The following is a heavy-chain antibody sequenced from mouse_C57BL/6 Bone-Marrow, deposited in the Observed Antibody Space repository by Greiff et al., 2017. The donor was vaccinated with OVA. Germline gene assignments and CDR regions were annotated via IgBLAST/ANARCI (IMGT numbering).Heavy chain of an antibody. CDR3: ARAGWLPYPHWYFDV. CDR1: GYTFTSYW. CDR2: IDPSDSYT. J-gene: IGHJ1*03. V-gene: IGHV1-69*01. D-gene: IGHD2-3*01. Sequence: QVQLQQPGAELVMPGASVKLSCKASGYTFTSYWMHWVKQRPGQGLEWIGEIDPSDSYTNYNQKFKGKSTLTVDKSSSTAYMQLSSLTSEDSAVYYCARAGWLPYPHWYFDVWGTGTTVTVSS.